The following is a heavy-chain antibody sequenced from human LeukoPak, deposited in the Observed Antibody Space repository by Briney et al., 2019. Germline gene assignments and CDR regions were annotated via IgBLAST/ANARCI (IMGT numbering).Heavy chain of an antibody. CDR3: ARRPRLWFGEKFTWFDP. Sequence: PSETLXLXXXXXXXXXXGYYWSWIRXPPGKGLEWIGEINHSGSANYNPSLKSRVTISVDTSKNQFSLKLSSVTAADTAVYYCARRPRLWFGEKFTWFDPWGQGTLVTVSS. J-gene: IGHJ5*02. CDR1: XXXXXGYY. V-gene: IGHV4-34*01. D-gene: IGHD3-10*01. CDR2: INHSGSA.